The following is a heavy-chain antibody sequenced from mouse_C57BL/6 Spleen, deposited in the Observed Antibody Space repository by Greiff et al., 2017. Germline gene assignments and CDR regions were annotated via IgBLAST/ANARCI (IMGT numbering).Heavy chain of an antibody. CDR2: IDPSDSYT. V-gene: IGHV1-59*01. J-gene: IGHJ2*01. CDR3: ARILEH. CDR1: GYTFTSYW. Sequence: QVQLQQSGAELVRPGTSVKLSCKASGYTFTSYWMHWVKQRPGQGLEWIGVIDPSDSYTNYNQKFKGKATLTVDTSSSTAYMQLSSLTSEDSAVYYCARILEHWGQGTTLTVSS.